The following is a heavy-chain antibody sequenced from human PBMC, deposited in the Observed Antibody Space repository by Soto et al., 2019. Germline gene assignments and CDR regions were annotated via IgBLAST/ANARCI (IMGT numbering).Heavy chain of an antibody. Sequence: GGSLRLSCAASGFTFSSYSMNWVRQAPGKGLEWVSSISSSSSYIYYADSVKGRFTISRDNAKNSLYLQMNSLRAEDTAVYYCATGTRYYYASRAYYFHLTPTAGDSFDFCYQGTIVTVSS. J-gene: IGHJ3*01. CDR1: GFTFSSYS. CDR3: ATGTRYYYASRAYYFHLTPTAGDSFDF. V-gene: IGHV3-21*01. CDR2: ISSSSSYI. D-gene: IGHD3-22*01.